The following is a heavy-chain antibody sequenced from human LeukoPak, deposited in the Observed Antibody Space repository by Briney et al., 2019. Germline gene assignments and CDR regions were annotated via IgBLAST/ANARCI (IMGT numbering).Heavy chain of an antibody. J-gene: IGHJ4*02. CDR2: INPNSGGT. D-gene: IGHD3-9*01. V-gene: IGHV1-2*02. Sequence: GASVRVSCKASGYTFTGYYMHWVRQAPGQGLEWMGWINPNSGGTNYAQKFQGRVTMTRDTSISTAYMELSRLRSDDTAVYYCAREGGQLRYFDWFGTESLDYWGQGTLVTVSS. CDR3: AREGGQLRYFDWFGTESLDY. CDR1: GYTFTGYY.